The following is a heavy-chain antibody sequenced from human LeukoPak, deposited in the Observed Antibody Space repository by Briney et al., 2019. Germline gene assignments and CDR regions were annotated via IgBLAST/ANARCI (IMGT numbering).Heavy chain of an antibody. CDR1: GFTFSSYG. CDR2: ISYDGSNK. CDR3: AKLGYCSGGSCYPLYYYYGMDV. J-gene: IGHJ6*02. Sequence: GGSLRLSCAASGFTFSSYGMHWVRQAPGKGLGWVAVISYDGSNKYYADSVKGRFTISRDNSKNTLYLQMNSLRAEDTAVYYCAKLGYCSGGSCYPLYYYYGMDVWGQGTTVTVSS. V-gene: IGHV3-30*18. D-gene: IGHD2-15*01.